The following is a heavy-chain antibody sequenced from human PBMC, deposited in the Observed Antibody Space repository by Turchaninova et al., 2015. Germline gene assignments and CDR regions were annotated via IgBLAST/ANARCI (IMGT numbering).Heavy chain of an antibody. Sequence: GGSMTLSCAASGFTFPGSEMNWVRQPPGKGLEWVSYISSTGTTIDYADSVKGRFTISRDDAKSSLYLQMNSLRAEDTAIYYCARDRARTTPGWFDPWGQGTLVTVSS. J-gene: IGHJ5*02. CDR1: GFTFPGSE. V-gene: IGHV3-48*03. CDR2: ISSTGTTI. D-gene: IGHD1-14*01. CDR3: ARDRARTTPGWFDP.